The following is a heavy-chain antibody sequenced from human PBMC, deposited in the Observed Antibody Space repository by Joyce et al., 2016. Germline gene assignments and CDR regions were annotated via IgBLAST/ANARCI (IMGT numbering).Heavy chain of an antibody. V-gene: IGHV3-30*18. Sequence: QVQLVESGGGVVQPGRSLRLSCAASGLTLSNYGVHWVRQAPVKGREGVAVISYDGIYKYYADSVKGRFTISRDNSKNTVFLEMNSLRTEDTAVYYCAKILTATYSSGWFLDYWGQGTLVTVSS. CDR3: AKILTATYSSGWFLDY. D-gene: IGHD6-25*01. CDR2: ISYDGIYK. CDR1: GLTLSNYG. J-gene: IGHJ4*02.